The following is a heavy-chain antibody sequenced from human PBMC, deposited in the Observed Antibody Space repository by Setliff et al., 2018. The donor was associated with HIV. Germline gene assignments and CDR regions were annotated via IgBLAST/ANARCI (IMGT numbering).Heavy chain of an antibody. CDR2: IRSVASGGTA. CDR3: ATAPADYYDSSGLDAFAV. J-gene: IGHJ3*01. CDR1: GFTSGDFA. Sequence: GGSLRLSCTPSGFTSGDFALNWVRQAPGKGLEWVGFIRSVASGGTADYAASVRGRVTILRDDSNNVAYLEMNNLRIEDTAVYYCATAPADYYDSSGLDAFAVWGHGTMVTVSS. V-gene: IGHV3-49*04. D-gene: IGHD3-22*01.